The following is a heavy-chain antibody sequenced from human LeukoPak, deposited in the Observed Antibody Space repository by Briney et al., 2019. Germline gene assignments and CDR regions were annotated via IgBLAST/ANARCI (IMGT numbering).Heavy chain of an antibody. D-gene: IGHD6-13*01. V-gene: IGHV4-34*01. CDR3: ARGGVLLTGQQLAPNRSFDY. Sequence: SETLSLTCAVYGGSFSGYYWSWIRQPPGKGLEWIGEINHSGSTNYNPSLKGRVTISVDTSKNQFSLKLSSVTAADTAVYYCARGGVLLTGQQLAPNRSFDYWGQGTLVTVSS. J-gene: IGHJ4*02. CDR2: INHSGST. CDR1: GGSFSGYY.